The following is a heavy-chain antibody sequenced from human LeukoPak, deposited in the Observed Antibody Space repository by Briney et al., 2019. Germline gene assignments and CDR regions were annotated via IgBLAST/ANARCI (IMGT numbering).Heavy chain of an antibody. J-gene: IGHJ4*02. Sequence: SETLSLTCAVSDESFSAYYWSWIRQPPGKGLEWIGYIYYSGSTNYNPSLKSRVTISVDTSKNQFSLKLSSVTAADTAVYYCARRVMADEGFDYWGQGTLVTVSS. V-gene: IGHV4-59*01. CDR2: IYYSGST. D-gene: IGHD5-24*01. CDR1: DESFSAYY. CDR3: ARRVMADEGFDY.